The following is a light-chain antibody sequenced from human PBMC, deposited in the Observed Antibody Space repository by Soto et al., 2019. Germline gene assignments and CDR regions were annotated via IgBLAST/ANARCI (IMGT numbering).Light chain of an antibody. J-gene: IGKJ1*01. CDR3: QQYDTLPRT. CDR1: QRVDGNY. V-gene: IGKV3-20*01. Sequence: EIVLTQSPGTLSLSPVERATLSCMASQRVDGNYLAWYLQIPGQAPRLLIHGASNRATGIPDRFSGSGSGTDFTLTITRLEPEDSAMYYCQQYDTLPRTFGQGTKVDIK. CDR2: GAS.